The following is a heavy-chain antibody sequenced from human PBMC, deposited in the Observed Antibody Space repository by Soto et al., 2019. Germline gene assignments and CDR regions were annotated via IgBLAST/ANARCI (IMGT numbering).Heavy chain of an antibody. D-gene: IGHD2-21*02. CDR3: ARVGPLDYGDYRDPFDH. Sequence: GGSLRLSCAASGFTFTRNGMHWVRQAPGKGLEWVSYISTTGSTIFYADSVKGRFTISRDNAKNSLYLQMNSLRAEDTAVYFCARVGPLDYGDYRDPFDHWGQGTLVTVSS. V-gene: IGHV3-48*01. CDR2: ISTTGSTI. J-gene: IGHJ4*02. CDR1: GFTFTRNG.